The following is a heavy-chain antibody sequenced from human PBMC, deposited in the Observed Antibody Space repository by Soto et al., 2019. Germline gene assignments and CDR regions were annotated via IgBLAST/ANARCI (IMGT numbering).Heavy chain of an antibody. CDR1: GGSVSSGSYY. V-gene: IGHV4-61*01. Sequence: ETLSLTCTVSGGSVSSGSYYWSWIRQPPGKGLEWIGYIYYSGSTNYNPSLKSRVTISVDTSKNQFSLKLSSVTAADTAVYYCAREGGYYFDYWGQGTLVTVSS. CDR3: AREGGYYFDY. J-gene: IGHJ4*02. D-gene: IGHD1-26*01. CDR2: IYYSGST.